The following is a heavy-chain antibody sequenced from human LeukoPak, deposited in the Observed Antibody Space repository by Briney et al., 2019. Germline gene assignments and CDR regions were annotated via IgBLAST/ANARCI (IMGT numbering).Heavy chain of an antibody. CDR1: GFTFSTYV. J-gene: IGHJ4*02. V-gene: IGHV3-33*01. Sequence: PGGSLRLSCAASGFTFSTYVMHWVRQAPGKGLEWVVLIWYDGSNKYYADSVQGRITISRDSSKNTLYLQMNSLRAEDTAVYYCARAGTPYCGSDCYFFSHWGQGTLVTVSS. CDR3: ARAGTPYCGSDCYFFSH. CDR2: IWYDGSNK. D-gene: IGHD2-21*02.